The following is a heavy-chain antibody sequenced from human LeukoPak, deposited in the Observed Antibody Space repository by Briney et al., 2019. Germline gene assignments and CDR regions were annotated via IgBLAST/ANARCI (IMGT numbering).Heavy chain of an antibody. V-gene: IGHV1-69*13. Sequence: SVKVSCKASGGTFSSYAISWVRQAPGQGLEWMGGIIPIFGTANYAQKFQGRVTITADESTSTAYMELSNLRSEDTAVYYCAREARDYGAYYYYGMDVWGQGTTVTVSS. CDR2: IIPIFGTA. CDR3: AREARDYGAYYYYGMDV. CDR1: GGTFSSYA. J-gene: IGHJ6*02. D-gene: IGHD4-17*01.